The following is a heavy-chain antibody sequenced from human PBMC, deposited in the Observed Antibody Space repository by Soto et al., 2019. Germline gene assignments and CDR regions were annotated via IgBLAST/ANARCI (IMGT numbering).Heavy chain of an antibody. J-gene: IGHJ5*02. Sequence: SETLSLTCTVSGVSVNSDYYYWTWIRQPPGKGLEWIGYIYSSGRTNYNPSLASRLAMSVDTSKNQFSLKVTSVTAADTAVYYCATTQGYSYGLNRLDPWGQGTLVTVSS. D-gene: IGHD5-18*01. CDR2: IYSSGRT. V-gene: IGHV4-61*01. CDR3: ATTQGYSYGLNRLDP. CDR1: GVSVNSDYYY.